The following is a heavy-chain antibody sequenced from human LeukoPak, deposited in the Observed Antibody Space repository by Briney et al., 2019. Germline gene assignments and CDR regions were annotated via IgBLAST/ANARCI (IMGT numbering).Heavy chain of an antibody. CDR2: IYYSGST. CDR1: GGSISSSSYY. J-gene: IGHJ4*02. D-gene: IGHD2-15*01. CDR3: ARDLWVAATLDY. V-gene: IGHV4-39*07. Sequence: KPSETLSLTCTVSGGSISSSSYYWGWIRQPPGKGLEWIGSIYYSGSTYYNPSLKSRVTISVDTSKNQFSLKLSSVTAADTAVYYCARDLWVAATLDYWGQGTLVTVSS.